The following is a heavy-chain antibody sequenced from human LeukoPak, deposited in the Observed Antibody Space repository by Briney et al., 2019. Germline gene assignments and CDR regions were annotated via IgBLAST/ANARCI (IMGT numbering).Heavy chain of an antibody. D-gene: IGHD6-13*01. CDR2: ISSSSSYI. J-gene: IGHJ4*02. CDR3: ARDFPGTEDY. Sequence: GGSLRLSCAASGFTFSSSWMSWVRQAPGKGLEWVSSISSSSSYIYYADSVKGRFTISRDNAKNSLYLQMNSLRAEDTAVYYCARDFPGTEDYWGQGTLVTVSS. CDR1: GFTFSSSW. V-gene: IGHV3-21*01.